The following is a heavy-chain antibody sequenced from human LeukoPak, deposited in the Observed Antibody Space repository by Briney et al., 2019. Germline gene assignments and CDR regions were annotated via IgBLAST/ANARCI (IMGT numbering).Heavy chain of an antibody. CDR2: IWHDRSDTYGSNK. D-gene: IGHD2-21*02. Sequence: GKSLRLSCAASGFMFSRSDIHWVRQAPGKGLEWVAVIWHDRSDTYGSNKYYADSVKGRFTISRDNSKNTVYLQMNGLRVEDTAVYYCAKDGNCGGDCNGWFDPWGQGALVTVSS. CDR3: AKDGNCGGDCNGWFDP. CDR1: GFMFSRSD. J-gene: IGHJ5*02. V-gene: IGHV3-33*06.